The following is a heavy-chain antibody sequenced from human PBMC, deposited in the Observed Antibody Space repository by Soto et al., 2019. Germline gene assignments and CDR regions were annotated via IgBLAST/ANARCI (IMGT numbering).Heavy chain of an antibody. V-gene: IGHV1-18*01. CDR1: GYAFTTYG. Sequence: QVHLVQSGAEVKKPGASVKVSCKGSGYAFTTYGITWVRQAPGQGLEWMGWISAHNGNTNYAQKLQGRVTVTRDTCTSTACVELRSLRSDDTAVYYCARGRYGDYGGEGALVTVSS. D-gene: IGHD1-1*01. J-gene: IGHJ4*02. CDR2: ISAHNGNT. CDR3: ARGRYGDY.